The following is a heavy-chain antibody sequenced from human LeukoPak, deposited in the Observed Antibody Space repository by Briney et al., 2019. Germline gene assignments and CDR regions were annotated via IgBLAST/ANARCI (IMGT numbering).Heavy chain of an antibody. Sequence: SETLSLTCTVSGGSISSHYWSWIRQPPGKGLEWIGYIYYSGSTNYNPSLKSRVTISVDTSKNQFSLKLSSVTAADTAVYYCARGATVTTYFDYWGQGTLVTASS. D-gene: IGHD4-17*01. CDR1: GGSISSHY. J-gene: IGHJ4*02. CDR3: ARGATVTTYFDY. V-gene: IGHV4-59*11. CDR2: IYYSGST.